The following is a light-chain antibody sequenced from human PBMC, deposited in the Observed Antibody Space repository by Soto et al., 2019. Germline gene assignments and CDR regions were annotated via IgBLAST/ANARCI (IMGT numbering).Light chain of an antibody. J-gene: IGLJ2*01. CDR2: DVS. CDR1: STDVGGYDF. V-gene: IGLV2-11*01. CDR3: SSYAGTSVI. Sequence: QSVLTQPRSVSGSPGQSVSISCTGTSTDVGGYDFVSWYQQHPGKAPKLLIYDVSRRPSGVPDRFSGSKSGYTAFLTLSGLQAEDEADYYCSSYAGTSVIFGGGTQLTVL.